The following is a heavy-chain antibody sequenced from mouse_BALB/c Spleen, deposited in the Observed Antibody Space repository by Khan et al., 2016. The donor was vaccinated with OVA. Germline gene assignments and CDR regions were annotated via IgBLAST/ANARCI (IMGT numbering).Heavy chain of an antibody. V-gene: IGHV2-2*02. Sequence: QVQLKESGPGLVQPSQSLSITCTVSGFSLTNFGVHWVRQSPGKGLEWLGVIWSGGSTDYNAAFKSRLSISKDNSKSQVFFKMNSLQANDTATYYWAKREEPMTWFAYRGQGTLVTVSA. J-gene: IGHJ3*01. CDR2: IWSGGST. CDR3: AKREEPMTWFAY. CDR1: GFSLTNFG.